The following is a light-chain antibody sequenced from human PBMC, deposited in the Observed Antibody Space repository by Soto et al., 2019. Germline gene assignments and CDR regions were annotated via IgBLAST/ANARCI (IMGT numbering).Light chain of an antibody. CDR2: DIS. CDR3: CSYAGNSILI. CDR1: STDVGAYNY. Sequence: QSALTQPRSVSGSPGQSVTISCTGSSTDVGAYNYVSWYQENPGKALKVMIYDISKRPSGVPDRFSGSKSGNTASLTISGLQAEDEADYYCCSYAGNSILIFGGGTKVTVL. J-gene: IGLJ2*01. V-gene: IGLV2-11*01.